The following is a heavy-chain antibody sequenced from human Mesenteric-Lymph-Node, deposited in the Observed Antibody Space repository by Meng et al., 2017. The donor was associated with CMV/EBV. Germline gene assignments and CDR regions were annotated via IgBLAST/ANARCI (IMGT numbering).Heavy chain of an antibody. V-gene: IGHV4-39*07. CDR1: GGSITSSSYY. J-gene: IGHJ4*02. Sequence: GSLRLSCTVSGGSITSSSYYWGWIRQPPGKGLEWIGKIYYSGSTYYNPSLKSRVGISVDTSRNQFSLKLSSVTAADTAVYYCARAPFNCYDSSGDPPDYWGQGTVVTVSS. D-gene: IGHD3-22*01. CDR2: IYYSGST. CDR3: ARAPFNCYDSSGDPPDY.